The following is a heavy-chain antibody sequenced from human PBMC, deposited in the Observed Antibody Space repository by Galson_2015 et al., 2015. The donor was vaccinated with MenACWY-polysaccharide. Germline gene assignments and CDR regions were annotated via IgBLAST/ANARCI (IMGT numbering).Heavy chain of an antibody. Sequence: SLRLSCAASGLTFRSSGMHWVRQAPGKGLEWVAVIQYDGSNKVYADSVKGRFTISRDNSKSTVFLEMNTLGVEDTAVYYCAREGSRIVFHAFDIWGQGTMVTVSS. CDR1: GLTFRSSG. V-gene: IGHV3-33*01. D-gene: IGHD2-2*01. CDR2: IQYDGSNK. J-gene: IGHJ3*02. CDR3: AREGSRIVFHAFDI.